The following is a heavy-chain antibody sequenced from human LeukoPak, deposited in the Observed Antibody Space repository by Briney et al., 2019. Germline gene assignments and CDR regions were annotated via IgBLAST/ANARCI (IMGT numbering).Heavy chain of an antibody. CDR1: AFTFGSYG. J-gene: IGHJ5*02. CDR3: ARGGSGIYRTYNCFDP. Sequence: GGSLRLSCAASAFTFGSYGMHWVRQAPGKGLEWVAVIWYDGTNKFYTDSVKGRFTISRDNSMNMLYLQMDSLRAEDTAVYYCARGGSGIYRTYNCFDPWGQGTLVTVSS. CDR2: IWYDGTNK. V-gene: IGHV3-33*08. D-gene: IGHD1-26*01.